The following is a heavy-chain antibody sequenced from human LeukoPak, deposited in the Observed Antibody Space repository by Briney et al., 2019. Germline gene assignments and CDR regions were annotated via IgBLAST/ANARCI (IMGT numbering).Heavy chain of an antibody. CDR2: IYTSGST. D-gene: IGHD3-10*01. J-gene: IGHJ6*03. CDR1: GGSISSYY. Sequence: SETLSLTCTVSGGSISSYYWSWIRQPAGKGLEWIGRIYTSGSTNYNPSLKSRVTISVDTSKTQFSLKLSSVTAADTAVYYCARDARITMVRGGRLYYYYYMDVWGKGTTVTISS. V-gene: IGHV4-4*07. CDR3: ARDARITMVRGGRLYYYYYMDV.